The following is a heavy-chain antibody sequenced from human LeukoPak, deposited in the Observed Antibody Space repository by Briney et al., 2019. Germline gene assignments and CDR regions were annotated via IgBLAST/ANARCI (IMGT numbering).Heavy chain of an antibody. V-gene: IGHV3-30*03. D-gene: IGHD2-2*01. Sequence: PGRSLRLSCAASGFTFSSYGMHWVRQAPGKGLEWVAVISYDGSNKYYADSVKGRFTISRDNSKNTLYLQMNSLRAEDTAVYYCARRHCSSISCVGPNWFDPWGQGTLVTVSS. CDR3: ARRHCSSISCVGPNWFDP. CDR1: GFTFSSYG. J-gene: IGHJ5*02. CDR2: ISYDGSNK.